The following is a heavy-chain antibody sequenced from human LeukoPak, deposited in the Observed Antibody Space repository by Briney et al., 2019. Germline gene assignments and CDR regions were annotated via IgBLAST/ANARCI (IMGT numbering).Heavy chain of an antibody. V-gene: IGHV4-4*07. CDR3: ARDGEYSYDILTGYLGTLDAFDP. CDR2: IYTSGRT. J-gene: IGHJ5*02. D-gene: IGHD3-9*01. CDR1: GVSTSSYY. Sequence: PSETLSLTCTVSGVSTSSYYWSWIRQPAGQGLEWIGRIYTSGRTNYNPSPQRRVTMSVDTSKNQFSLKLSSVTAADTAVYYCARDGEYSYDILTGYLGTLDAFDPWGQGTLVTVSS.